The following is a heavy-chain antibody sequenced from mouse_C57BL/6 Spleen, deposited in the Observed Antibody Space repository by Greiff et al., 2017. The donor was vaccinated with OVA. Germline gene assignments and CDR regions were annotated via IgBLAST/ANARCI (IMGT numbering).Heavy chain of an antibody. Sequence: QVQLQQPGAELVKPGASVKLSCKASGYTFTSYWMQWVKQRPGQGLEWIGEIDPSDSYTNYNQKFKGKATLTVDTSSSTAYMQLSSLTSEDSAVYYCARCGYYKYYAIDYWGQGTTVTVSS. J-gene: IGHJ4*01. CDR1: GYTFTSYW. D-gene: IGHD2-3*01. CDR2: IDPSDSYT. CDR3: ARCGYYKYYAIDY. V-gene: IGHV1-50*01.